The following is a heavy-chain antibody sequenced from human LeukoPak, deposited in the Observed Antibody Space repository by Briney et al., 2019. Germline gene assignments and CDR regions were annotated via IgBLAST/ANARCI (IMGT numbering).Heavy chain of an antibody. V-gene: IGHV3-23*01. D-gene: IGHD4-17*01. J-gene: IGHJ4*02. CDR1: GFTFSSYA. CDR3: AKAHYYGDYPGTPGY. Sequence: GGSLRLPCAASGFTFSSYAMSWVRQAPGKGLEWVSGIGASGANTYYADSVKGRFTISRDNSKNTLYLQMNSLRAEDTAVYYCAKAHYYGDYPGTPGYWGQGTLVTVSS. CDR2: IGASGANT.